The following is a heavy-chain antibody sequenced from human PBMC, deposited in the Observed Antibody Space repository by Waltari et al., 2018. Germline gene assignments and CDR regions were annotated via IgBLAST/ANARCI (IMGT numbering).Heavy chain of an antibody. Sequence: EVQLVESGGGLIKPGGTLRLSCAAHGFTVSSNYRSWVRQAPGKGLEWVSVIYSGCTTYYADSVKGRFTISRDNSKNTVYLQMNSLRAEDTAVYYCAREHYGGGFWGQGTLVTVSS. CDR1: GFTVSSNY. V-gene: IGHV3-53*01. CDR2: IYSGCTT. CDR3: AREHYGGGF. D-gene: IGHD4-17*01. J-gene: IGHJ4*02.